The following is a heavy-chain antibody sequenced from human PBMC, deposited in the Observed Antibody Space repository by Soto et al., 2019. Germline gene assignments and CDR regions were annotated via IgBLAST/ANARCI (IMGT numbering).Heavy chain of an antibody. Sequence: PGGSLRLSCSASGFTFDDCAMHWVQQAPGKGPEWVSGISWDSATVGYAESVKGRFTITRDDAKNSLYLQMDSLRREDTALYYCVQGRYPTMATPLDHWGQGTLVTVSS. CDR1: GFTFDDCA. CDR3: VQGRYPTMATPLDH. V-gene: IGHV3-9*01. CDR2: ISWDSATV. J-gene: IGHJ5*02. D-gene: IGHD3-9*01.